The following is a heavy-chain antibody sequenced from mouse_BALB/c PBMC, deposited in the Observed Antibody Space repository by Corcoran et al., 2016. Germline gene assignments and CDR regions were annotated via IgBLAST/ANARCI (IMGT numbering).Heavy chain of an antibody. CDR1: GFNIKDTY. J-gene: IGHJ1*01. D-gene: IGHD4-1*01. CDR2: IDPANGNT. CDR3: ANWDWYFDV. Sequence: EVQLQQSGAELVKPGASVKLSCTVSGFNIKDTYMHWVKQRPEQGLEWIGRIDPANGNTKYDPKFQGKATITADTSSNTAYLQLSSLTSEDTAVYYCANWDWYFDVWGAGTTVTVSS. V-gene: IGHV14-3*02.